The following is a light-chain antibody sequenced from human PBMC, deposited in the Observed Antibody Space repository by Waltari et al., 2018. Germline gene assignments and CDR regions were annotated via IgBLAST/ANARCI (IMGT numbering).Light chain of an antibody. CDR1: SSDAGGYQY. CDR2: DFS. V-gene: IGLV2-11*01. J-gene: IGLJ3*02. CDR3: CSYAGSYTLEV. Sequence: QSALTQPRPVSGSPGQSVTLSCTGTSSDAGGYQYVSRYQQHPGKAPNLVIYDFSKRPSGVPDRFSVSKSANTASLTISGLQAEDEADYYCCSYAGSYTLEVFGGGTKLTVL.